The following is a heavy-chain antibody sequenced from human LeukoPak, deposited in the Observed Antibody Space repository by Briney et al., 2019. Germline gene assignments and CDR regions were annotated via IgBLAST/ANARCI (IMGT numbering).Heavy chain of an antibody. Sequence: PGGSLRLSCVVSGFTFSIYAMHWVRQAPGKGLEWVAVISYDGSNKYYADTVKGRFTISRDNSKNTLYLQMNSLRAEDTAVYYCASPRGTYDYYYGMDVWGQGTTVTVSS. J-gene: IGHJ6*02. CDR1: GFTFSIYA. CDR3: ASPRGTYDYYYGMDV. V-gene: IGHV3-30-3*01. CDR2: ISYDGSNK.